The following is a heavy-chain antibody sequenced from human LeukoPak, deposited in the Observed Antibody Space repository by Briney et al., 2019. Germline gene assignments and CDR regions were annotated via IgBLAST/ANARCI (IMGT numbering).Heavy chain of an antibody. D-gene: IGHD6-13*01. Sequence: EWVSVVSPSGTTYYADSVKGRFTISRDNSKNTLCLQMNSLRAEDTAVYYCARGMGRSWSLDNWGQGTLVTVSS. CDR3: ARGMGRSWSLDN. V-gene: IGHV3-53*01. CDR2: VSPSGTT. J-gene: IGHJ4*02.